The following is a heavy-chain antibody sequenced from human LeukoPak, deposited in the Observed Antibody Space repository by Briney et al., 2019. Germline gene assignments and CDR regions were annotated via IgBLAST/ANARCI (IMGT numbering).Heavy chain of an antibody. D-gene: IGHD2-8*01. CDR2: ISGSGGST. CDR3: AKDTSIGKYCTNGVCSPFDY. J-gene: IGHJ4*02. Sequence: GGSLRLSCAASGFTFSSYAMSWVRQAPGKGLEWVSGISGSGGSTYYAGSVKGRFTISRDNSKNTLYLQMNSLRAEDTAVYYCAKDTSIGKYCTNGVCSPFDYWGQGTLVTVSS. CDR1: GFTFSSYA. V-gene: IGHV3-23*01.